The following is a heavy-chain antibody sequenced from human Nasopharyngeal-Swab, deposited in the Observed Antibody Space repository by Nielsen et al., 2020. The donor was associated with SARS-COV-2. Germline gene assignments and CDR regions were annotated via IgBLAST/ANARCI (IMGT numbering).Heavy chain of an antibody. CDR3: AKDLRGPYFF. CDR1: GFTFNIYT. J-gene: IGHJ4*02. Sequence: GESLKISCAASGFTFNIYTMNWVRQAPGKGLEWVSAISSTGDYIYYAASVKGRFTISRDNSKNTLSLQMNSLRAEDTAVYYCAKDLRGPYFFWGQGTLVTVSP. D-gene: IGHD2/OR15-2a*01. V-gene: IGHV3-21*04. CDR2: ISSTGDYI.